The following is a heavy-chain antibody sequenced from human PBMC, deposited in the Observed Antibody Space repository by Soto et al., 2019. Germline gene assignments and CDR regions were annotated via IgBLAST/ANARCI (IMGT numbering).Heavy chain of an antibody. CDR1: GGSISSYY. D-gene: IGHD2-2*03. Sequence: PSETLSLTCTVSGGSISSYYWSWIRQPPGKGLEWIGHIYYSGGTNYNPSLKSRVTISVDTSKNQFSLKLSSVTAADTAVYYCVRLNGYCVSTKCRGYYGMDVWGQGTTVTVSS. CDR2: IYYSGGT. J-gene: IGHJ6*02. V-gene: IGHV4-59*08. CDR3: VRLNGYCVSTKCRGYYGMDV.